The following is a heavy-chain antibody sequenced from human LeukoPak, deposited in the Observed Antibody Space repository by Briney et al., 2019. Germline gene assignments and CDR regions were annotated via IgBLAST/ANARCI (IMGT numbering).Heavy chain of an antibody. CDR1: GGSISGGNYY. Sequence: SQTLSLTCTVSGGSISGGNYYWIWIRQPAGKGLEWIGRIYTSGSTNYNPSLQSRVSISINTSKNQFSLKLSSVTAADTAVYYCAKGWRSLANWFDPWGQGTLVTVSS. V-gene: IGHV4-61*02. CDR2: IYTSGST. CDR3: AKGWRSLANWFDP. J-gene: IGHJ5*02. D-gene: IGHD2-15*01.